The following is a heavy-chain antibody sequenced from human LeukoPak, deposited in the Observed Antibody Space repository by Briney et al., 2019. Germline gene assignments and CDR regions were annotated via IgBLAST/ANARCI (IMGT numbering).Heavy chain of an antibody. CDR3: AKNHYYDSSGLDAFDI. Sequence: GRSLRLSCGASGFTFSYYGMHWVRQAPGRRLEWVALIWYDGSNNYYADSVKGRFTISRDNSKNTLYLQMNSLRAEDTAVYYCAKNHYYDSSGLDAFDIWGQGTLVTISS. D-gene: IGHD3-22*01. J-gene: IGHJ3*02. CDR2: IWYDGSNN. V-gene: IGHV3-33*06. CDR1: GFTFSYYG.